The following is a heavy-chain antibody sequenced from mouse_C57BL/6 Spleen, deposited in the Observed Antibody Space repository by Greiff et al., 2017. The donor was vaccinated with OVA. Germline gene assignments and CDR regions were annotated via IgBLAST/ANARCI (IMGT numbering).Heavy chain of an antibody. CDR2: IDPENGDT. Sequence: DVHLVESGAELVRPGASVKLSCTASGFNIKDDYMHWVKQRPEQGLEWIGWIDPENGDTEYASKFQGKATITADTSSNTAYLQLSSLTSEDTAVYYCSYYYGSSYRFAYWGQGTLVTVSA. D-gene: IGHD1-1*01. CDR3: SYYYGSSYRFAY. J-gene: IGHJ3*01. V-gene: IGHV14-4*01. CDR1: GFNIKDDY.